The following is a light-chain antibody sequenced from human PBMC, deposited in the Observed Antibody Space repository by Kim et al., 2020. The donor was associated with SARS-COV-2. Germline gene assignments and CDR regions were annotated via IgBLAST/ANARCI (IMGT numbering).Light chain of an antibody. CDR2: EVN. CDR3: SSYTSSNTYV. V-gene: IGLV2-18*02. CDR1: RSDVGAYAR. J-gene: IGLJ1*01. Sequence: RSVTISCTGTRSDVGAYARVSWYQQPPGTAPKLMIYEVNDRPSGVPDRFSGSKSGNTASLTISGLQPEDEADYYCSSYTSSNTYVFGTGTKVTVL.